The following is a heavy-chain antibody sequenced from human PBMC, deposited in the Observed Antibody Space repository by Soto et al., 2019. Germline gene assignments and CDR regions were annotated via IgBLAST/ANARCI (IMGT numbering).Heavy chain of an antibody. CDR2: ISSSGSTI. CDR3: ARNSSSWYYFYYYYGMDV. J-gene: IGHJ6*02. CDR1: GFTFSDYY. V-gene: IGHV3-11*01. Sequence: GGSLRLSCAASGFTFSDYYMSWIRQAPGKGLEWVSYISSSGSTIYYADSVKGRFTISRDNAKNSLYLQMNSLRAEDTAVYYCARNSSSWYYFYYYYGMDVWGQGTTVTVSS. D-gene: IGHD6-13*01.